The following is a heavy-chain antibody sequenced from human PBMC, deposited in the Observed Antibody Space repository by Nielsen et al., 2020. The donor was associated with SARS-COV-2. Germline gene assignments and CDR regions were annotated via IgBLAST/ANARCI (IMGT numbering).Heavy chain of an antibody. CDR1: GYTFTSYY. Sequence: ASVQVSCKASGYTFTSYYMHWVRQAPGQGLEWMGIINTSGGSTSYAQKFQGRVTMTRDTSTSTVYMELSSLRSEDTAVYYCAREHFVGGLGIVVVISTILDYWGQGTLVTVSS. CDR2: INTSGGST. V-gene: IGHV1-46*01. CDR3: AREHFVGGLGIVVVISTILDY. D-gene: IGHD3-22*01. J-gene: IGHJ4*02.